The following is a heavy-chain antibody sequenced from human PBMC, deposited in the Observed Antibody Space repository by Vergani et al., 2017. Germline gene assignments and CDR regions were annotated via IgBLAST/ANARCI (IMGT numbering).Heavy chain of an antibody. D-gene: IGHD6-13*01. V-gene: IGHV4-39*01. CDR1: GGSISGSSYY. CDR3: ARHMKAVGIPIWFDP. Sequence: QLQLQESGPGLVKPSETLSLTCTVSGGSISGSSYYWGWIRQPPGKGLEWIGSIYYSGSTYYNPSLKSRVTIYVDTSTNQFSLKLSSVTAADTAVYYCARHMKAVGIPIWFDPWGQGTLVTVSS. CDR2: IYYSGST. J-gene: IGHJ5*02.